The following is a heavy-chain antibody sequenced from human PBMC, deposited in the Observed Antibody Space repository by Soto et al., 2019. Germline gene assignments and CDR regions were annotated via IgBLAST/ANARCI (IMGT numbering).Heavy chain of an antibody. D-gene: IGHD2-2*01. J-gene: IGHJ3*02. Sequence: SVKVSCKASGFTFTSSAVQWVRQARGQRLEWIGWIVVGSGNTNYAQKFQERVTITRDMSTSTAFMELSSLRSEDTAVYYCAAVPRHCSSTSCYDMAFDIWGQGTMVTVSS. CDR2: IVVGSGNT. CDR1: GFTFTSSA. V-gene: IGHV1-58*01. CDR3: AAVPRHCSSTSCYDMAFDI.